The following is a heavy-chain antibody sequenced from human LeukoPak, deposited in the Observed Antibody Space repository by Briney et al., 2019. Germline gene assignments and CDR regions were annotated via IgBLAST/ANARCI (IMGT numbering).Heavy chain of an antibody. V-gene: IGHV1-46*01. CDR3: ARSGYSNYLGMDV. D-gene: IGHD4-11*01. CDR1: GYTFTSYY. Sequence: ASVTVSCKASGYTFTSYYMHWVRQAPGQGLEWMGIINPSGGSTSYAQKFQGRVTMTRDTSTSTVYMELSSLRSEDTAVYYCARSGYSNYLGMDVWGQGTTVTVSS. J-gene: IGHJ6*02. CDR2: INPSGGST.